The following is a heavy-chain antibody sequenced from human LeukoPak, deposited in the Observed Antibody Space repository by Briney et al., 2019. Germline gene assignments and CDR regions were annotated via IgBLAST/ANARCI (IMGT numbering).Heavy chain of an antibody. V-gene: IGHV1-2*02. CDR2: INPNSGDA. CDR3: LRARSGMDV. CDR1: GYLFIGQF. Sequence: ASVKVSCKASGYLFIGQFLHWVRQAPGQGLEWMGWINPNSGDAKFAHQFQGRVTGSRDTSISTVYMELGSLTSDDTAVYYCLRARSGMDVWGQGTAVTVSS. J-gene: IGHJ6*02.